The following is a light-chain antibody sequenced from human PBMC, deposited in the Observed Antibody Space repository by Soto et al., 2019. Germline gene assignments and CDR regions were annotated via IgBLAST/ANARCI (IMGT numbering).Light chain of an antibody. CDR3: QQYKNGWT. V-gene: IGKV3-15*01. CDR2: GAS. Sequence: EIVMTQSPATLSVSSGESAPISCRASQSVSSNLAWYQQKPGQAPRLLIYGASTRATGIPAKFSGGGSGTEFTLTISSLQSEDFAIYYCQQYKNGWTFGQGTKVDIK. CDR1: QSVSSN. J-gene: IGKJ1*01.